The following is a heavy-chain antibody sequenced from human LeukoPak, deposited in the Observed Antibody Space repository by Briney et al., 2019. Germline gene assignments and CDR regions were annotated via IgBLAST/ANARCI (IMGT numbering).Heavy chain of an antibody. V-gene: IGHV3-11*01. CDR1: GFTFSDYN. Sequence: GGSLRLSCAASGFTFSDYNMRWIRQAPGKGLEWVSCISRSGSTKYYADSVKGRFTISRDNAKNSLFLQMNSLRAEDTAVYYCARVLRYCSGGNCYSGGLGYMDVWGKGTTVTISS. D-gene: IGHD2-15*01. CDR3: ARVLRYCSGGNCYSGGLGYMDV. J-gene: IGHJ6*03. CDR2: ISRSGSTK.